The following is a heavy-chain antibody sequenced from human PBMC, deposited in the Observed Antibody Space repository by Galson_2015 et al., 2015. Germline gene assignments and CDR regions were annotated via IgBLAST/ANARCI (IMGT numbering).Heavy chain of an antibody. J-gene: IGHJ3*02. Sequence: SLRLSCAASGFTFSSYGMHWVRQAPGKGLEWVAVIWYDGSNKYYADSVKGRFPISRDNSKNTLYLQMNSLRAEDTAVYYCARDPGGNIYAFDIWGQGTMVTVSS. CDR1: GFTFSSYG. CDR3: ARDPGGNIYAFDI. D-gene: IGHD2/OR15-2a*01. V-gene: IGHV3-33*01. CDR2: IWYDGSNK.